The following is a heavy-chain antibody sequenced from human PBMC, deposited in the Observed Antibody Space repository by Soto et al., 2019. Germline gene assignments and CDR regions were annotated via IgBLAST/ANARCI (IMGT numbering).Heavy chain of an antibody. CDR1: GGTFLSDA. J-gene: IGHJ6*02. CDR3: ARDPGAAADYYYYYGMDV. D-gene: IGHD6-13*01. Sequence: SVKVSCESSGGTFLSDATSWVRQAPGQGLEWMGGIIPIFGTANYAQKFQGRVTITADKSTSTAYMELSSLRSEDTAVYYCARDPGAAADYYYYYGMDVWGQGTTV. CDR2: IIPIFGTA. V-gene: IGHV1-69*06.